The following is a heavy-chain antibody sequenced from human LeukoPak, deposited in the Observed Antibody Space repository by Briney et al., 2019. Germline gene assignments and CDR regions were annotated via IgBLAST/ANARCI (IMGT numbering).Heavy chain of an antibody. V-gene: IGHV3-30*02. J-gene: IGHJ4*02. CDR3: ALDFVRKAGASGPFDY. CDR1: RFTFSTYG. D-gene: IGHD2-2*03. CDR2: IQYDGNNK. Sequence: PGGSLRLSCAASRFTFSTYGLHWVRQAPGKGLEWVAFIQYDGNNKYYADSVKGRFTISRDNSESTLYLQMNNLSPEDTAIYYCALDFVRKAGASGPFDYWGQGTLVTVSS.